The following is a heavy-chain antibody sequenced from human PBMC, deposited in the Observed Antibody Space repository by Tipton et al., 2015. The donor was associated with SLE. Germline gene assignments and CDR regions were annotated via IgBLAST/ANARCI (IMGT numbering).Heavy chain of an antibody. J-gene: IGHJ4*02. V-gene: IGHV1-18*01. Sequence: VQLVQSGAEVKKPGASVKVSCKASGYTFTKYGISWVRQAPGQGLEWMGWISTYNGQTSYAQKFQDRVTMTTDTTASTAYMDLTSLRSDDTAVYYCAREDLYGADSCDYWGQGTLVTVSS. D-gene: IGHD4-17*01. CDR2: ISTYNGQT. CDR1: GYTFTKYG. CDR3: AREDLYGADSCDY.